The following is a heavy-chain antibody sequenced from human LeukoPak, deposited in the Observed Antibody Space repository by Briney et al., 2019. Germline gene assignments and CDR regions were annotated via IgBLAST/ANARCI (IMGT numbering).Heavy chain of an antibody. CDR3: ARGEDYGTNSFDY. D-gene: IGHD4-17*01. Sequence: GGSLRLSCAASGFTFSSYEMDWVRQAPGKGLKWVSYTTTSGRTIYYADSVKGRFTISRDNAKNSLYLQMNSLRAEDTAVYYCARGEDYGTNSFDYWGQGTLVTVSS. V-gene: IGHV3-48*03. CDR2: TTTSGRTI. CDR1: GFTFSSYE. J-gene: IGHJ4*02.